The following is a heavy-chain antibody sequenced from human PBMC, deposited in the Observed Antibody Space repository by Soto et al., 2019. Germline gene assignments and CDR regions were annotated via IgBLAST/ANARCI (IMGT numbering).Heavy chain of an antibody. V-gene: IGHV1-3*01. Sequence: QVQLVQSGAEVKKPGASVKVSCKASGYPFSSFAMHWVRQAPGQRLEWMGWINAGNDSTKYSQKFQGRVTITRDTSANTVYMELSSLRSEDTSVYYCARGGGSFPYFDSWGQGTLVTVSS. CDR3: ARGGGSFPYFDS. J-gene: IGHJ4*02. D-gene: IGHD1-26*01. CDR1: GYPFSSFA. CDR2: INAGNDST.